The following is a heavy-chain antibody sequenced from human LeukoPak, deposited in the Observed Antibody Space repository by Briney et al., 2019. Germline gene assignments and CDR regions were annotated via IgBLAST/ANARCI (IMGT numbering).Heavy chain of an antibody. D-gene: IGHD3-9*01. CDR3: ARGADSGYSSDN. J-gene: IGHJ4*02. CDR1: GFTFSTYW. CDR2: INSDGSDT. Sequence: PGGSLRLSCAASGFTFSTYWMHWVRQAPGKGLVWVSRINSDGSDTSYADSVKGRFTISIDNAKNTLYLQMNSLRAEDTAVYYCARGADSGYSSDNWGQGTLVSVSS. V-gene: IGHV3-74*01.